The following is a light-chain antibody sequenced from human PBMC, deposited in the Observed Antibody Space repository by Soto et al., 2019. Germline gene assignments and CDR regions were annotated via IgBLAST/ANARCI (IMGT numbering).Light chain of an antibody. CDR2: AAS. Sequence: DIQVTQSPSSLSASVGDRVSITCRTSQGIETYLNWYQQKSRKAPKLLIYAASSLQSGVPSRFSGSGSGTDFTLTISSLQPEDFATYYCQQSYSTPYTFGQGTKVEI. J-gene: IGKJ2*01. CDR3: QQSYSTPYT. CDR1: QGIETY. V-gene: IGKV1-39*01.